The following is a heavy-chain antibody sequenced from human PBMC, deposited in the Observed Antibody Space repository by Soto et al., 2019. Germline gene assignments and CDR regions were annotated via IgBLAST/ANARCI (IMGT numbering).Heavy chain of an antibody. CDR1: GYTFTSYG. D-gene: IGHD3-3*01. Sequence: ASVKVSCKASGYTFTSYGISWVRQAPGQGLEWMGWISVYNGNTNYAQKFQGRVTMTADTSTSTAYMELRSLRSDDTALYYCADGGEWSFNFVYWGQGTLVTVSS. CDR2: ISVYNGNT. V-gene: IGHV1-18*04. CDR3: ADGGEWSFNFVY. J-gene: IGHJ4*02.